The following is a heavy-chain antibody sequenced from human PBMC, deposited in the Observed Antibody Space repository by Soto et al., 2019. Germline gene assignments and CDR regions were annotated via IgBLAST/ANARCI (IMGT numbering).Heavy chain of an antibody. CDR1: GGTFSSYA. J-gene: IGHJ4*02. D-gene: IGHD4-4*01. CDR3: AGGGDSNYVFDY. V-gene: IGHV1-69*01. Sequence: QVQLVQSGAEVKKPGSSVKVSCKASGGTFSSYAISWVRQAPGQGLEWMGGIIPIFGTANYAQKFQGRVKISAEESRGMAYMDAGSLRSEATAVYCCAGGGDSNYVFDYWGQGTLVTVSS. CDR2: IIPIFGTA.